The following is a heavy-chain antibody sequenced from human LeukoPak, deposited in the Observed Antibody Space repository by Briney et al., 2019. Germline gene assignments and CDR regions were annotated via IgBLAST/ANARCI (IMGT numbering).Heavy chain of an antibody. V-gene: IGHV3-48*03. J-gene: IGHJ5*02. Sequence: QTGGSLRLSCAASGFTFSSYEMNWVRQAPGKGLEWVSYISSSGRTFYYADSVKGRFIISRDNSKNSLSLHMSSLRAEDTAVYYCVKSASSYGANWFDPWGQGTLVTVSS. CDR1: GFTFSSYE. D-gene: IGHD4/OR15-4a*01. CDR3: VKSASSYGANWFDP. CDR2: ISSSGRTF.